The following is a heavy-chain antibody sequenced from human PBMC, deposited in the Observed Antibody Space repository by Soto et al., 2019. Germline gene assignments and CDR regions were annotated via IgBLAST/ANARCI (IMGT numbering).Heavy chain of an antibody. CDR2: ILPILGSL. J-gene: IGHJ4*02. Sequence: QVRLVQSGAEVKKPGSSVTVSCKASGGTLNTYTFSWVRQAPGQGLEWMGSILPILGSLNYAQRFQGRLSITADYSTTTAYMELSSLTSQDTAMYYCTRIPRYSFPTSDPLDNWGQGTLVTVSS. CDR1: GGTLNTYT. CDR3: TRIPRYSFPTSDPLDN. D-gene: IGHD4-4*01. V-gene: IGHV1-69*08.